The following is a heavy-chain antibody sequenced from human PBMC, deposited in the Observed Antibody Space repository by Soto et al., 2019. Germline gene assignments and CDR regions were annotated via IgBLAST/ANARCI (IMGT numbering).Heavy chain of an antibody. D-gene: IGHD2-8*01. Sequence: QVAESGGGLVQPGGSLRLSCAASGFIFRDFEMDWVRHAPGKGLEWLSYISDDGTSTHYADSVKGRFTISRDNTKPSLYLHMRSLRGDDTVGNYCATAPGGVFFNAMDVWCPGITVTVSS. CDR3: ATAPGGVFFNAMDV. CDR2: ISDDGTST. V-gene: IGHV3-48*03. J-gene: IGHJ6*02. CDR1: GFIFRDFE.